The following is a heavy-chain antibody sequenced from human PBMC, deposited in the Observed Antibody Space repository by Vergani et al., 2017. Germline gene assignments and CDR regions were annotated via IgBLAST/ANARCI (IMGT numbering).Heavy chain of an antibody. CDR3: ARRVFDYYYYMDV. J-gene: IGHJ6*03. CDR2: IYYSGST. V-gene: IGHV4-39*01. D-gene: IGHD6-13*01. Sequence: QVQLQESGPGLVKPSETLSLTCAVSGHSISSSYYWGWIRQPPGKGLEWIGSIYYSGSTYYNPSLKSRVTISVDTSKNQFSLKLSSVTAADTAVYYCARRVFDYYYYMDVWGKGTTVTVSS. CDR1: GHSISSSYY.